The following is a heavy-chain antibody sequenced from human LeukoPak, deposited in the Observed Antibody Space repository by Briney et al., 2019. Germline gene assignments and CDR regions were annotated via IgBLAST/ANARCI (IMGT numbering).Heavy chain of an antibody. CDR1: GFTFSDYY. D-gene: IGHD3-22*01. V-gene: IGHV3-11*04. Sequence: TGGSLRLSCAASGFTFSDYYMSWIRQAPGKGLEWVSYISSSGSTIYYADSVKGRFTISRDNAKNSLYLQMNSLRAEDTAVYYCASTYDSSGYYRNPPDYWGQGTLATVSS. CDR3: ASTYDSSGYYRNPPDY. J-gene: IGHJ4*02. CDR2: ISSSGSTI.